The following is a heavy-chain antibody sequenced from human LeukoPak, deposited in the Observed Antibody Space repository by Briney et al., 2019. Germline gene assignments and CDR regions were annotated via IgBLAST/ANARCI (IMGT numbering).Heavy chain of an antibody. CDR2: IYSGGST. D-gene: IGHD1-26*01. J-gene: IGHJ3*02. CDR3: ARTIVGAPGDAFDI. CDR1: GFTVSSNY. V-gene: IGHV3-53*01. Sequence: GGSLRLSXAASGFTVSSNYMSWVRQAPGKGLEWVSVIYSGGSTYYADSVKGRFTISRDNSKNTLYLQMNSLRAEDTAVYYCARTIVGAPGDAFDIWGQGTMVTVSS.